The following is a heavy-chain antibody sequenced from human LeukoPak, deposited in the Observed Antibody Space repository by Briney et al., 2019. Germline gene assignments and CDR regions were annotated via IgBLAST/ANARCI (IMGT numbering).Heavy chain of an antibody. Sequence: SETLSLTCAVYGGSFSGYYWSWIRQPPGKGLEWIGEINHSGSTNYNPSLKSRVTISVDTSKNQFSLKLSSVTAADTAVYYCARQTTAQDDAFDIWGQGTMVTVSS. CDR3: ARQTTAQDDAFDI. V-gene: IGHV4-34*01. CDR1: GGSFSGYY. CDR2: INHSGST. J-gene: IGHJ3*02. D-gene: IGHD4-17*01.